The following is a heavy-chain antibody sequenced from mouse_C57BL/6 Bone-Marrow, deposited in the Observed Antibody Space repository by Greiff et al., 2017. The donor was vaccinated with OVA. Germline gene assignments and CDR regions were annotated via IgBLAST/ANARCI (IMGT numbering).Heavy chain of an antibody. V-gene: IGHV1-81*01. CDR1: GYTFTSYG. Sequence: VQLQQSGAELARPGASVKLSCKASGYTFTSYGISWVKQRTGQGLEWIGEIYPRSGNTYYNEKFKGKATLTADKSSSTAYMELRSLTSEDSAVYVCARRGGRVYYFDYWGQGTTLTVSS. CDR3: ARRGGRVYYFDY. J-gene: IGHJ2*01. CDR2: IYPRSGNT.